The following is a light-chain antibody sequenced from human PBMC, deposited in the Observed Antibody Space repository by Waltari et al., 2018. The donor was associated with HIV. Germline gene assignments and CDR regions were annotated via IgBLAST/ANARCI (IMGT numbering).Light chain of an antibody. J-gene: IGLJ1*01. CDR3: QSYDTIVGGFYV. CDR2: GDY. CDR1: SSSPGTNYD. V-gene: IGLV1-40*01. Sequence: QSVLTQPPSVSGAPGQRVTISCSVSSSSPGTNYDVHWYQQLPRAAPKLLIYGDYNRPSGVPERFSASRSGTSASLAITGLQPEDEADYYCQSYDTIVGGFYVFGTGTKVTV.